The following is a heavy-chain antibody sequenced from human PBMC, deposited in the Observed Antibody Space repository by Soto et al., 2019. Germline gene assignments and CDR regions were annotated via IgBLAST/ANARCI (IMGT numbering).Heavy chain of an antibody. Sequence: GGSLRLSCAASGFTFSSYAMSWVRQAPGKGLEWVSAISGNGADTSYADSVRGRFTISRDNSKDTLFLQMNSLRADDTGVYYCAKDLDDYSSAIDFWGQGTLGTVSS. J-gene: IGHJ4*02. CDR1: GFTFSSYA. CDR3: AKDLDDYSSAIDF. D-gene: IGHD4-4*01. CDR2: ISGNGADT. V-gene: IGHV3-23*01.